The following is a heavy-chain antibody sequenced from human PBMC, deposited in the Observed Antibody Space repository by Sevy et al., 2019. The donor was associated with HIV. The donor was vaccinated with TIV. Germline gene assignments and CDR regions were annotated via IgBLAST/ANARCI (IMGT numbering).Heavy chain of an antibody. CDR1: GFTFSSYE. CDR2: ISNSGSTI. CDR3: ARDLPPSATTVPHFDY. D-gene: IGHD4-17*01. V-gene: IGHV3-48*03. J-gene: IGHJ4*02. Sequence: GGSLRLSCTASGFTFSSYEMNWVRQAPGKGLEWVSYISNSGSTIHYSDSVKGRFTIPRDNAKNSRYLQMNSLRAEDTAVYYCARDLPPSATTVPHFDYWGRGTLVTVSS.